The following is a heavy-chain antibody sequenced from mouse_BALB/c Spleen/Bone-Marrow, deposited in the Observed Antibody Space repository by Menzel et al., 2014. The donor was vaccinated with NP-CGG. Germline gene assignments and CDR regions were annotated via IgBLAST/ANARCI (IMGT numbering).Heavy chain of an antibody. CDR3: VRHYYGYAPYAMDY. CDR2: IRSKSHNYAT. D-gene: IGHD1-2*01. Sequence: EVKLMESGGGLVQPKGSLKLSCAASGFTFNTYAMNWVRQAPGKGLEWVARIRSKSHNYATYYADSVKDRFTISRDDSQSMLYLQMNNLQTEDTAMYFCVRHYYGYAPYAMDYWGQGTSVTVSS. J-gene: IGHJ4*01. CDR1: GFTFNTYA. V-gene: IGHV10-1*02.